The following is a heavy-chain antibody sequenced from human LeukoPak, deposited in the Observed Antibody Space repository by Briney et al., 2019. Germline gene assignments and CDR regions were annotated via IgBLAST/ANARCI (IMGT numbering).Heavy chain of an antibody. CDR3: ARLFLQIYGMDV. D-gene: IGHD4-4*01. J-gene: IGHJ6*02. CDR1: GGSFSGYY. CDR2: INHRGGT. V-gene: IGHV4-34*01. Sequence: PSETLSLTCGVYGGSFSGYYWNWIRQPPGMGLEWIGEINHRGGTGYNPSLKSRVTISVDTSKSQFSLKLSSVTAADTAVYYCARLFLQIYGMDVWGQGTTVTVSS.